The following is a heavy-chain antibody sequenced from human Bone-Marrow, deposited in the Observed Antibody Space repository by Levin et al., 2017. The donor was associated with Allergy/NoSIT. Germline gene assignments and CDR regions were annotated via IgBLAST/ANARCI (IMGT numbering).Heavy chain of an antibody. CDR1: GGSISSSY. V-gene: IGHV4-59*08. CDR2: VYGSGST. J-gene: IGHJ4*02. D-gene: IGHD5-18*01. CDR3: ARHKGGDGYSYGVTFDS. Sequence: PSETLSLTCTVSGGSISSSYWSWIRQPPGKALEWIGYVYGSGSTNYNPSLKSRVTISVDTSKNQFSLRLSSVTAADTAVYYCARHKGGDGYSYGVTFDSWGQGTLVTVSS.